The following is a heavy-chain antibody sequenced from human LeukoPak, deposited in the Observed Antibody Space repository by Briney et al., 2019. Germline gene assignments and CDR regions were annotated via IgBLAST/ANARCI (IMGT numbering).Heavy chain of an antibody. CDR2: ISGSGGST. CDR3: TRDFGSIVVVTAIVD. D-gene: IGHD2-21*02. CDR1: GFTFSSYA. V-gene: IGHV3-23*01. J-gene: IGHJ4*02. Sequence: PGGSLRLSCAASGFTFSSYAMSWVRQAPGKGLEWVSAISGSGGSTYYADSVKGRFTISRDNAKNSLYLQMSSLRAEDTAIYHCTRDFGSIVVVTAIVDWGQGTLVTVSS.